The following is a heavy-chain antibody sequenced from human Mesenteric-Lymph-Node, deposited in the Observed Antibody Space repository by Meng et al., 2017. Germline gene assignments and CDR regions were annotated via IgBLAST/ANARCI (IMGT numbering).Heavy chain of an antibody. Sequence: SLKISCAASGFTFGTYWMHWVRQAPGKGLEWVSGISWNSGSIGYADSVKGRFTISRDNAKNSLYLQMNSLRAEDTALYYCAKDGYSSGWYYFDYWGQGTLVTVSS. CDR1: GFTFGTYW. CDR3: AKDGYSSGWYYFDY. J-gene: IGHJ4*02. CDR2: ISWNSGSI. D-gene: IGHD6-19*01. V-gene: IGHV3-9*01.